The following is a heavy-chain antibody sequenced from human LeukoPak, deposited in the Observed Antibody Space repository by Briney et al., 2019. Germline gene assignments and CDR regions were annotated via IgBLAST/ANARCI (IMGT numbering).Heavy chain of an antibody. Sequence: SQTLSLTCTVSGGSISSGSYYWSWIRQPAGKGLEWIGRIYTSGSTNYNPSLKSRATISVDTSKNQFSLKLSSVTAADTAVYYCAREVGAGPLVWGQGTLVTVSS. V-gene: IGHV4-61*02. CDR3: AREVGAGPLV. CDR2: IYTSGST. J-gene: IGHJ4*02. CDR1: GGSISSGSYY. D-gene: IGHD1-26*01.